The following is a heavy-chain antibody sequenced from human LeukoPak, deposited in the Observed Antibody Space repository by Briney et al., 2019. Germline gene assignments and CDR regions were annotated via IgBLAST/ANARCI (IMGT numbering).Heavy chain of an antibody. J-gene: IGHJ4*02. V-gene: IGHV3-30*10. Sequence: GGSLRLSCAASGFTFNNYPMHWVRQAPGKGLEWVAVIGFDGVIKLYTDSVKGRFTISRDDSKNTLYLQMNGLRAEDSALYYCATDMFRGVPDYYDYWGQGTLVTVSS. CDR2: IGFDGVIK. D-gene: IGHD3-10*01. CDR1: GFTFNNYP. CDR3: ATDMFRGVPDYYDY.